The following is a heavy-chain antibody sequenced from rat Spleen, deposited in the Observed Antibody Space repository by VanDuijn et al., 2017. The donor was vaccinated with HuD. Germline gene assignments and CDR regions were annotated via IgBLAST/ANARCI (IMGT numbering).Heavy chain of an antibody. CDR3: AVAGYGY. CDR1: GFTFSDYN. V-gene: IGHV5-7*01. J-gene: IGHJ2*01. D-gene: IGHD1-7*01. CDR2: ISYDGSST. Sequence: EVQLVESGGGLVQPGRSLKLSCAASGFTFSDYNMAWVRQAPKKGLEWVATISYDGSSTYYRDSVKGRFTISRDNAKSTLYLQMDSLRSEDTATYYCAVAGYGYWGHGVMVTVSS.